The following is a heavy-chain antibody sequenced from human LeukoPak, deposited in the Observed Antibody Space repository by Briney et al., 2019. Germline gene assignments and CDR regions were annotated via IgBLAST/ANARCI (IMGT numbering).Heavy chain of an antibody. CDR2: IYYSGST. CDR1: GGSISSYY. CDR3: ARDLGYDSSGYYL. V-gene: IGHV4-59*01. J-gene: IGHJ4*02. D-gene: IGHD3-22*01. Sequence: SETLSLTCTVSGGSISSYYWSWIRQPPGKGLEWFGYIYYSGSTNYNPSLKSRVTISVDTSKNQFSLKLSSVTAADTAVYYCARDLGYDSSGYYLWGQGTLVTVSS.